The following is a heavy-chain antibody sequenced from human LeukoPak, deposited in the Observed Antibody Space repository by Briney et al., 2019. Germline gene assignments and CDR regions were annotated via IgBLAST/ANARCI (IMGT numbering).Heavy chain of an antibody. CDR3: ARGPHHGYRSSTSCYLSYYYMDV. CDR2: IYYSGST. V-gene: IGHV4-59*01. D-gene: IGHD2-2*03. CDR1: GGSISSYY. Sequence: SETLSLTCTVSGGSISSYYWSWIRQPPGKGLEWIGYIYYSGSTNHNPSLKSRVTISVDTSKNQFSLKLSSVTAADTAVYYCARGPHHGYRSSTSCYLSYYYMDVWGKGTTVTVSS. J-gene: IGHJ6*03.